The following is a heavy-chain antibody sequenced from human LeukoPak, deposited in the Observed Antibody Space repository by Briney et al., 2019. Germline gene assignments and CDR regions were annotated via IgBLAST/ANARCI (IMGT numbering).Heavy chain of an antibody. CDR3: RLLWFGESNYYYMDV. D-gene: IGHD3-10*01. CDR1: GGTFSSYA. J-gene: IGHJ6*03. V-gene: IGHV1-69*01. Sequence: GSSVKVSCKASGGTFSSYAISWVRQAPGQGLEWMGGIIPIFGTANYAQKFQGRVTITADESTSTAYMEPSSLRSEDTAVYYCRLLWFGESNYYYMDVWGKGTTVTVSS. CDR2: IIPIFGTA.